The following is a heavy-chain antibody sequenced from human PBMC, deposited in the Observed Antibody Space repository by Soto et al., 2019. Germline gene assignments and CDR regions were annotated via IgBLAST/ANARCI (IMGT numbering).Heavy chain of an antibody. J-gene: IGHJ4*02. D-gene: IGHD2-15*01. Sequence: SETLALTSTFSGFSVSSGIYYWSWIRQPPGKGLEWIGYIYYSGSTNYNPSLKSRVTISVDTSKNQFSLKLSSVTAADTAVYYCASEIVVVAATYFDYWGQGTLVTVSS. V-gene: IGHV4-61*01. CDR3: ASEIVVVAATYFDY. CDR2: IYYSGST. CDR1: GFSVSSGIYY.